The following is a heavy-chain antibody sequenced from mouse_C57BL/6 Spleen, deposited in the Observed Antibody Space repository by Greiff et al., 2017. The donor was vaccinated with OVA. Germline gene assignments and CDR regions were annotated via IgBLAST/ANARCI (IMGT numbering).Heavy chain of an antibody. D-gene: IGHD2-2*01. J-gene: IGHJ3*01. CDR1: GFTFSSYA. Sequence: EVQGVESGGGLVKPGGSLKLSCAASGFTFSSYAMSWVRQTPEKRLEWVATISDGGSYTYYPDNVKGRFTISRDNAKNNLYLQMSHLKSEDTAMYYCAGGGYPAWFAYWGQGTLVTVSA. CDR3: AGGGYPAWFAY. V-gene: IGHV5-4*01. CDR2: ISDGGSYT.